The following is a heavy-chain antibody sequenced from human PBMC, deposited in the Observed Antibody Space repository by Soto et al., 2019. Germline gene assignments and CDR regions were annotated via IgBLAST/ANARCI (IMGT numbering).Heavy chain of an antibody. CDR3: AKGPIVLVPAAMHGPVYSSSDDAFDI. D-gene: IGHD2-2*01. CDR2: ISYDGSNK. Sequence: PGGSMRLSCAASGFNFSSYGMHWVRQAPGKGLEWVAVISYDGSNKYYADSVKGRFTISRDNSKNTLYLQMNSLRAEDTAVYYCAKGPIVLVPAAMHGPVYSSSDDAFDIWGQGTMVTVSS. CDR1: GFNFSSYG. J-gene: IGHJ3*02. V-gene: IGHV3-30*18.